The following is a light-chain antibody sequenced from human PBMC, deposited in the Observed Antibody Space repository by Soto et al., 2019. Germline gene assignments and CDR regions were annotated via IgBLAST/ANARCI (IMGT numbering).Light chain of an antibody. Sequence: DIQMTQSPSSLSAYVGDRVTITCRASQSISSYLNWYQQKPGKAPKLLIYAASSLQSGVPSRFSGSGSGTDFTLTISSLQPEDFATYYCQQRYSTPALTFGGGTKGEIK. CDR1: QSISSY. V-gene: IGKV1-39*01. CDR3: QQRYSTPALT. J-gene: IGKJ4*01. CDR2: AAS.